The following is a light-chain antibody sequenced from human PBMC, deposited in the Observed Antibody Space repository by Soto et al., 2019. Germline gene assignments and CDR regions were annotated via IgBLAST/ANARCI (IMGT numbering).Light chain of an antibody. V-gene: IGLV2-23*01. CDR3: CSYAGSRTFV. J-gene: IGLJ3*02. Sequence: QSVLNQPASVSGSPEQSITISCTGTSSDVGAYNLVSWYQQHPGKAPRLIIYEDSKRPSGISPRFSGSKSDNTASLTISGLRAEDEAHYHCCSYAGSRTFVFGGGTKLTVL. CDR2: EDS. CDR1: SSDVGAYNL.